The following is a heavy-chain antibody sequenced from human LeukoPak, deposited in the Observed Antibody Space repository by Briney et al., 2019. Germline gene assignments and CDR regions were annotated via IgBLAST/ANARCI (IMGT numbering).Heavy chain of an antibody. J-gene: IGHJ5*02. CDR1: GYTFTNYW. Sequence: GESLKISCKGSGYTFTNYWIAWVRQMAGKGLESMGIIYSGDSDTRYSPSFQGQVTISVDKSISTAYLQWSSLKASDTAMYYCARLDISILRGVPDGWFDPWGQGTLVTVSS. CDR3: ARLDISILRGVPDGWFDP. CDR2: IYSGDSDT. V-gene: IGHV5-51*01. D-gene: IGHD3-10*01.